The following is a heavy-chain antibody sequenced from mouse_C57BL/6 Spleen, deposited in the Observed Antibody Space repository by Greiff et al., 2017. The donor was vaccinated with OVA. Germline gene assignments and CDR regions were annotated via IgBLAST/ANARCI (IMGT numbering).Heavy chain of an antibody. D-gene: IGHD3-2*02. Sequence: EVQLVESGGDLVKPGGSLKLSCAASGFTFSSYGMSWVRQTPDKRLEWVATISSGGSYTYYPDSVKGRFTISRDNAKNTLYLQMSSLKSEDTAMYYCARHQDSSGYFDYWGQGTTLTVSS. J-gene: IGHJ2*01. CDR2: ISSGGSYT. V-gene: IGHV5-6*01. CDR3: ARHQDSSGYFDY. CDR1: GFTFSSYG.